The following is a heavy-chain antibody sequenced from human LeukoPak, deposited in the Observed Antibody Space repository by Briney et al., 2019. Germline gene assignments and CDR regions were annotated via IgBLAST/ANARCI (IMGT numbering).Heavy chain of an antibody. CDR1: GGTFSSYA. V-gene: IGHV1-69*04. CDR3: DRDHPDYYDRSGWKGGFGY. CDR2: IVPILGIA. J-gene: IGHJ4*02. Sequence: GASVKVSCKASGGTFSSYAISWVRQAPGQGLEWMGRIVPILGIANYAQKFQGRVTITADKSTSTAYMELSSLRSEDTPVYYCDRDHPDYYDRSGWKGGFGYWGRGTPVTVSS. D-gene: IGHD3-22*01.